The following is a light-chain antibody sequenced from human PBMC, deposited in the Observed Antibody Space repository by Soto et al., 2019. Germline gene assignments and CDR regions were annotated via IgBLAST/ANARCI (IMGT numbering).Light chain of an antibody. CDR2: DAS. Sequence: DIQMTQSPSSLSASVGDRVTITCQASQDISDYLNWYQQKPGKAPELLIYDASSLKTGVPSRFNGSGSGTDFTFTISSLQPEDIATYFCQQHNNPPITFGQGTRLEIK. J-gene: IGKJ5*01. V-gene: IGKV1-33*01. CDR3: QQHNNPPIT. CDR1: QDISDY.